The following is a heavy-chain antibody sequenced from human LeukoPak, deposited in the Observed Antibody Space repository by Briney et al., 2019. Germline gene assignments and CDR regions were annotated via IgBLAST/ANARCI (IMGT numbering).Heavy chain of an antibody. CDR1: GFTFSAYA. CDR2: IYYSGST. J-gene: IGHJ4*02. D-gene: IGHD3-9*01. Sequence: GSLRLSCEASGFTFSAYAMTWVRQAPGKGLEWIGYIYYSGSTNYNPSLKSRATISVDTSKNQFSLKLSSVTAADTAVYYCARGSLYYDILTGQNSFDYWGQGTLVTVSS. V-gene: IGHV4-59*01. CDR3: ARGSLYYDILTGQNSFDY.